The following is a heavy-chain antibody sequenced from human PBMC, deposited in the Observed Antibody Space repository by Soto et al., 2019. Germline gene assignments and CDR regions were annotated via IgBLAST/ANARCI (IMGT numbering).Heavy chain of an antibody. J-gene: IGHJ4*02. V-gene: IGHV1-18*01. CDR2: INPYSGNT. CDR1: GYTFITYG. D-gene: IGHD4-17*01. Sequence: QIHLVQSGPEVRKPGASVKLSCKTSGYTFITYGLTWVRQAPGEGLEWMGWINPYSGNTAFAEKFQDRITVTTDTSTDTAYMELEDLDSDDTAVYYCAKNAVSGDYASHLDYWGQGTLVAVPT. CDR3: AKNAVSGDYASHLDY.